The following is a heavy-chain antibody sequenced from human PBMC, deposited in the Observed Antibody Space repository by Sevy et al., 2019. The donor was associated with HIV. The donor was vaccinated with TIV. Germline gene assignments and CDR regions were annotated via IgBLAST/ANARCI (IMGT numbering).Heavy chain of an antibody. CDR1: GGSFSGYY. J-gene: IGHJ4*02. V-gene: IGHV4-34*01. Sequence: SETLSLTCAVYGGSFSGYYWSWIRQPPGKGLEWIGEINHSGSTNYNPSLKSRVTISVDTSKNQFSLKLSSVTAADTAVYYCAGRGSSAYYFDYWGQGTLVTVSS. CDR3: AGRGSSAYYFDY. CDR2: INHSGST. D-gene: IGHD1-26*01.